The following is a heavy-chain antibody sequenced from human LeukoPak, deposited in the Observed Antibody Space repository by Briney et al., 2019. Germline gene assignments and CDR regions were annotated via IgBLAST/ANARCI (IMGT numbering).Heavy chain of an antibody. V-gene: IGHV3-33*01. J-gene: IGHJ4*02. CDR3: TRYNNDHFDY. D-gene: IGHD1-14*01. CDR1: GFTFGGYG. CDR2: IAYDGSRA. Sequence: GRSLRLSCAGSGFTFGGYGMHWFRQTPGKGLEWVAVIAYDGSRAFYADSVKGRFTISRDNSKNTMSVQMDDLRTEDTAVYYCTRYNNDHFDYWGQGTLVTVSS.